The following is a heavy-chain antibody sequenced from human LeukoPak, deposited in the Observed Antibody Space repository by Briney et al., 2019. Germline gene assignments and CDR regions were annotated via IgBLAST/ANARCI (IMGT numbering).Heavy chain of an antibody. CDR1: GGSFSGYY. J-gene: IGHJ3*02. D-gene: IGHD4-23*01. CDR3: AIRTPRRDAFDI. Sequence: PSETLSLTCAVYGGSFSGYYWSWIRQPPGKGLEWIGEISHSGSTNYNPSLKSRVTISVDTSKNQFSLKLSSVTAADTAVYYCAIRTPRRDAFDIWGQGTMVTVSS. V-gene: IGHV4-34*01. CDR2: ISHSGST.